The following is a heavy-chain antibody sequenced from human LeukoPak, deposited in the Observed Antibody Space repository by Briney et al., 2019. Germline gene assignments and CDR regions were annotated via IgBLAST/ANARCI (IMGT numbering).Heavy chain of an antibody. CDR2: ITSISSAV. J-gene: IGHJ5*02. CDR1: GFTFSDYY. V-gene: IGHV3-11*04. D-gene: IGHD4-11*01. Sequence: NPGGSLRLSCAASGFTFSDYYMSWTRQAPGKGLEWLAYITSISSAVYYADSVKGRFTISRDNAKNSLYLQMNSLRAEDTATYYCARDSENYSNLLYEKMFDLWGRGTPVTVSS. CDR3: ARDSENYSNLLYEKMFDL.